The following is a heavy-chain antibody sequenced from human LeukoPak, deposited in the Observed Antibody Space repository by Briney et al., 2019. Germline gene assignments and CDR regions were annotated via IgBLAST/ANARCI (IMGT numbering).Heavy chain of an antibody. CDR1: GFTFSSYA. CDR2: ISGSGGST. V-gene: IGHV3-23*01. CDR3: AKDVGATRFDY. Sequence: GASLRLSCAASGFTFSSYAMSWVRQAPGKGLEWVSAISGSGGSTYYADSVKGRFTIPRDNSKNTLYLQMNSLRAEDTAVYYCAKDVGATRFDYWGQGTLVTVSS. D-gene: IGHD1-26*01. J-gene: IGHJ4*02.